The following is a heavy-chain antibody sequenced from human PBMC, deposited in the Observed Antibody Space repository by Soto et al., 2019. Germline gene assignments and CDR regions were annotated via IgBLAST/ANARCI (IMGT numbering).Heavy chain of an antibody. CDR3: ARECEVRDPYGNDYYPMDV. CDR2: IYHSGST. D-gene: IGHD1-1*01. J-gene: IGHJ6*02. V-gene: IGHV4-4*02. CDR1: GGSISSSNW. Sequence: PSETLSLTCAVSGGSISSSNWWSWVRQLPGKGPEWIGEIYHSGSTNYNPSLKTRVTISVDKSKNQFSLKLSSVTAADTAVYYCARECEVRDPYGNDYYPMDVWGQGTTVTVSS.